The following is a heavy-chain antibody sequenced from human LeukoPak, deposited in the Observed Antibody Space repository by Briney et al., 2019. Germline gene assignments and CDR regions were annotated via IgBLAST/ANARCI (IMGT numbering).Heavy chain of an antibody. CDR1: GFTFSSYS. D-gene: IGHD4-17*01. CDR2: ISSSSSYI. V-gene: IGHV3-21*01. Sequence: GGSLTLSCAASGFTFSSYSMNWLRQPPGKGLEWVSSISSSSSYIYYPDPEKGRFTISKDNAKNSLYLQMNSLRAEDTAVYYCVIDLMTTVTTVDYWVQGALVGVS. J-gene: IGHJ4*02. CDR3: VIDLMTTVTTVDY.